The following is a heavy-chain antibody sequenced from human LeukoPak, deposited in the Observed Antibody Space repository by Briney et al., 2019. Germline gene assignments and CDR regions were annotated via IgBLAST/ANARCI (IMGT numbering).Heavy chain of an antibody. CDR2: INQVASEK. D-gene: IGHD3-10*01. J-gene: IGHJ4*02. CDR3: VRDGGYYGPDS. Sequence: PGGSLRLSCAASGFTISFYWMSWVRQAPGKGLEWVANINQVASEKNYVDSVKGQFTISRDNAKNSLYLQMNSVRAEDTAMYYCVRDGGYYGPDSWGQGALVSVSS. CDR1: GFTISFYW. V-gene: IGHV3-7*04.